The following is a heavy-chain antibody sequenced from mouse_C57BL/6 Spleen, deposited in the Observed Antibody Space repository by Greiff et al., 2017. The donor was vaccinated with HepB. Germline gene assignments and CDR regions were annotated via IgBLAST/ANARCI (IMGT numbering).Heavy chain of an antibody. Sequence: EVQRVESGGDLVKPGGSLKLSCAASGFTFSSYGMSWVRQTPDKRLEWVATISSGGSYTYYPDSVKGRFTISRDNAKNTLYLQMSSLKSEDTAMYYCARPITTVVGDWFAYWGQGTLVTVSA. CDR3: ARPITTVVGDWFAY. J-gene: IGHJ3*01. D-gene: IGHD1-1*01. CDR2: ISSGGSYT. V-gene: IGHV5-6*01. CDR1: GFTFSSYG.